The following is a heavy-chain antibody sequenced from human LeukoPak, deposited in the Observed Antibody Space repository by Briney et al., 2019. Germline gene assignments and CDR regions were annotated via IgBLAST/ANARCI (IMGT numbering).Heavy chain of an antibody. V-gene: IGHV4-39*01. CDR1: GGSISSSSYY. CDR2: IYYSGST. Sequence: SETLSLTCTVSGGSISSSSYYWSWIRQPPGKGLEWIGSIYYSGSTYYNPSLTSRVTISVDTSKNQFSLKLSSVTAADTAVYYCARNYGGYVHGFDYWGQGTLVTVSS. D-gene: IGHD5-12*01. J-gene: IGHJ4*02. CDR3: ARNYGGYVHGFDY.